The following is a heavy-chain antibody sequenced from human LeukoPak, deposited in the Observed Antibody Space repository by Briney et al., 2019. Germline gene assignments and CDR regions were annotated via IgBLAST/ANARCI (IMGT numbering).Heavy chain of an antibody. Sequence: GESLKISCQASGYDFANFWIGWVRQMPGKGLDWMGIIYPGDSDTRYSPSFQGQVTFSADKSISTAYLQWTSLKASDTAMYYCATQGTLTPHNAFDVWGQGTMVTVSS. J-gene: IGHJ3*01. CDR3: ATQGTLTPHNAFDV. CDR2: IYPGDSDT. D-gene: IGHD2-15*01. CDR1: GYDFANFW. V-gene: IGHV5-51*01.